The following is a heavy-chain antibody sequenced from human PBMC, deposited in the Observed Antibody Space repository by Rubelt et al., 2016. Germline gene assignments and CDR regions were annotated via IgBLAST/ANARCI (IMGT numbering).Heavy chain of an antibody. CDR3: SRERDDYGDY. D-gene: IGHD5-24*01. CDR2: ISTYNGNP. V-gene: IGHV1-18*01. J-gene: IGHJ4*02. Sequence: QVQLVQSGAEVKKPGASVKVSCKASGYTFTSYGISWVRQAPGQGLEWMGWISTYNGNPNYAQKIQGKVTWTTDPSTGTANMELRGLGSDDTAVDYGSRERDDYGDYWGQGTLVTVSS. CDR1: GYTFTSYG.